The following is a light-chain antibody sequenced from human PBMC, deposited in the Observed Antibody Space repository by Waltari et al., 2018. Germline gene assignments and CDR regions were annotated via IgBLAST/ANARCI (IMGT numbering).Light chain of an antibody. CDR1: QSVGSS. CDR3: QQRSNWPPIT. CDR2: DAS. V-gene: IGKV3-11*01. J-gene: IGKJ5*01. Sequence: EIVLTQSPVTLSLAPGERATLSCWASQSVGSSLAWYQQKPGQAPMLLMYDASNRATGVPARFNGSGSGTDFTLTIISLQSEDSAVYYCQQRSNWPPITFGQGTRLEIK.